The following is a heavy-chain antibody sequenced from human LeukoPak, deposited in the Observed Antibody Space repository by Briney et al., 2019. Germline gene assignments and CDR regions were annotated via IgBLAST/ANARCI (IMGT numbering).Heavy chain of an antibody. Sequence: GGSMRLSCAAYGFTFSDYYMSWIRQAPGKGLEWVSYISSSGSTIYSADSVKGRFTISSDNAKNSLYLQMNSLRAEDTAVYYCARDRGYGDYVVDAFDIWGQGTMVTVSS. V-gene: IGHV3-11*01. CDR1: GFTFSDYY. CDR2: ISSSGSTI. CDR3: ARDRGYGDYVVDAFDI. J-gene: IGHJ3*02. D-gene: IGHD4-17*01.